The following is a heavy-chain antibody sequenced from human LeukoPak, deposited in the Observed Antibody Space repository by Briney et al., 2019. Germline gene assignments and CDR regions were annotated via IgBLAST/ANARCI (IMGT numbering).Heavy chain of an antibody. Sequence: GGSLRLSCAASGFTFSSYWMHWVRQAPGKGLVWVSRINSDGSSTTYADSVKGRFTTSRDNAKNTLYLQMNSLRAEDTAVYYCARGYYSYFYYGIDVWGQGTTVTVSS. CDR1: GFTFSSYW. CDR2: INSDGSST. CDR3: ARGYYSYFYYGIDV. V-gene: IGHV3-74*01. D-gene: IGHD3-10*01. J-gene: IGHJ6*02.